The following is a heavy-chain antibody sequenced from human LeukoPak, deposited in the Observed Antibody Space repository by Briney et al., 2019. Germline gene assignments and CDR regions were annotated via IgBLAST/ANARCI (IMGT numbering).Heavy chain of an antibody. Sequence: SETLSLTCTVSGGSISSYYWSWIRQPPGKGLEWIGSIYYSGSTYYNPSLKSRVTISVDTSKNQFSLKLSSVTAADTAVYYCARSYCGGDCFISYYYYGMDVWGQGTTVTVSS. V-gene: IGHV4-39*07. D-gene: IGHD2-21*02. CDR3: ARSYCGGDCFISYYYYGMDV. CDR2: IYYSGST. J-gene: IGHJ6*02. CDR1: GGSISSYY.